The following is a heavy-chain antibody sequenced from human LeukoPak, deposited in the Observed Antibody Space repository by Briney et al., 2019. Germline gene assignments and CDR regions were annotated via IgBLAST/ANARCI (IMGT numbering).Heavy chain of an antibody. J-gene: IGHJ4*02. V-gene: IGHV3-7*01. CDR1: GFTFSHHW. Sequence: GGSLRLSCTASGFTFSHHWMTWVRQAPEEGREWVANIKEDGSEKDYVDSVKGRFTISRDNGKNSLYLQMNGLRGEDTAVYYCARLNWNYADYWGQGTLVTVSS. CDR3: ARLNWNYADY. D-gene: IGHD3-3*01. CDR2: IKEDGSEK.